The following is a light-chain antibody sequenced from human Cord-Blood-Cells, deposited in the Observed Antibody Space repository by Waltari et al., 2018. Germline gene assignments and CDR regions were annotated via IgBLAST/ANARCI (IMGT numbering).Light chain of an antibody. CDR3: QQSYSTAWT. CDR1: QSISRH. J-gene: IGKJ1*01. Sequence: DIQMTQSPSSLSASVGDRVAITCRASQSISRHLNWYQQKPGKAPKPRDYAPSSLQSGVPSRSSGSGSGTDFTLTISILLPEEFATVYCQQSYSTAWTFGQGIKVEIK. CDR2: APS. V-gene: IGKV1-39*01.